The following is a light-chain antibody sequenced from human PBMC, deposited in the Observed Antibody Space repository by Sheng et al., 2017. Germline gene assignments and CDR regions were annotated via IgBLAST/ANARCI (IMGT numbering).Light chain of an antibody. CDR1: SSDVGNYNL. J-gene: IGLJ1*01. V-gene: IGLV2-23*01. Sequence: QSALTQPASVSGSPGQSITISCTGTSSDVGNYNLVSWYQQHPGKAPKLMIHEDTKRPSGVSDRFSGSKSGNTASLTISGLQDEDEADYYCCSYAGGSSYVFGTGTKVTVL. CDR2: EDT. CDR3: CSYAGGSSYV.